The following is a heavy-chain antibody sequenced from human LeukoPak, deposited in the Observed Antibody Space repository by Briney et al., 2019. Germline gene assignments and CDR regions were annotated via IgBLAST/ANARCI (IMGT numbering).Heavy chain of an antibody. Sequence: ASVKVSCKASGGTFSIYAISWVRQAPGQGLEWMGGIIPIFGTANYAQKFQGRVTITTDESTSTAYMELSSLRSEDTAVYYCARDRCSSTSCYSSYNWFDPWGQGTLVTVSS. V-gene: IGHV1-69*05. CDR2: IIPIFGTA. CDR1: GGTFSIYA. D-gene: IGHD2-2*01. J-gene: IGHJ5*02. CDR3: ARDRCSSTSCYSSYNWFDP.